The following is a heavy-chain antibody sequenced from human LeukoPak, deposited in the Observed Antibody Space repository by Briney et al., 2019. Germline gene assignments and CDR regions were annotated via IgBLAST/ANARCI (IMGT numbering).Heavy chain of an antibody. J-gene: IGHJ4*02. D-gene: IGHD3-22*01. Sequence: GRSLRLSCAASGFTFSSYAVHWVRQAPGKGLEWVAVISYDGSNKYYADSVKGRFTISRDNSKNTLYLQMNSLRAEDTAVYYCARDIYDSSGSHYWGQGTLVTVSS. V-gene: IGHV3-30-3*01. CDR2: ISYDGSNK. CDR3: ARDIYDSSGSHY. CDR1: GFTFSSYA.